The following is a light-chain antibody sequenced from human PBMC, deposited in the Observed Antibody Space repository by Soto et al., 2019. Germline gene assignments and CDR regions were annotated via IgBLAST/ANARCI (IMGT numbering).Light chain of an antibody. CDR2: HAS. CDR3: QEYLYYPP. Sequence: DIQMTQSPSTLSASVGDRVTITCRASQSINSWLSWYQQSPGKAPKLLNYHASTLESGVPPRFSASGSGTEFPVTSSHLQPYGFASCYWQEYLYYPPVGGGTRVEI. V-gene: IGKV1-5*01. CDR1: QSINSW. J-gene: IGKJ4*01.